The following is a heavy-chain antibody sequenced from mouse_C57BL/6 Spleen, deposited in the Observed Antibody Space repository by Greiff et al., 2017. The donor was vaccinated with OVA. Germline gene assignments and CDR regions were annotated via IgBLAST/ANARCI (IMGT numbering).Heavy chain of an antibody. Sequence: VKLMESGPELVKPGASVKLSCKASGYTFTSYDINWVKQRPGQGLEWIGWIYPRDGSTKYNEKFKGKATLTVDTSSSTAYMELHSLTSEDSAVYFCARASTVVATGDWGQGTLVTVSA. D-gene: IGHD1-1*01. CDR2: IYPRDGST. J-gene: IGHJ3*01. CDR1: GYTFTSYD. V-gene: IGHV1-85*01. CDR3: ARASTVVATGD.